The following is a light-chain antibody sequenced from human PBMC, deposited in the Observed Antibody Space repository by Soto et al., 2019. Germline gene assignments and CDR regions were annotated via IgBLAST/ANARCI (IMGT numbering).Light chain of an antibody. J-gene: IGKJ5*01. CDR1: QSVSNN. V-gene: IGKV3-15*01. CDR2: YAS. Sequence: EIMMTQSPATLSVSPGERATLSCRASQSVSNNLAWYQQKPGQAPRLLIYYASTRATGIPARFSGSGSGTDVSLTISSILSEDFALYYCQQYNDWPPITFGQGTRLEIK. CDR3: QQYNDWPPIT.